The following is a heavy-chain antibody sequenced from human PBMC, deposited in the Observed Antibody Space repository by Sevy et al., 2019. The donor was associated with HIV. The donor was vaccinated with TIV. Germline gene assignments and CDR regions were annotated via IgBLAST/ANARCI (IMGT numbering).Heavy chain of an antibody. CDR1: GGSVSSGSYY. V-gene: IGHV4-61*01. CDR2: TYKSGRT. D-gene: IGHD6-19*01. J-gene: IGHJ4*02. Sequence: SETLSLTCTVSGGSVSSGSYYWTWIRQPPGKGLEWIGYTYKSGRTNYNPSLKSRVTISVDTSKNQFSLKLSSVTAADTAVYYCARDHGHGGWLVDYWGQGTLVTVSS. CDR3: ARDHGHGGWLVDY.